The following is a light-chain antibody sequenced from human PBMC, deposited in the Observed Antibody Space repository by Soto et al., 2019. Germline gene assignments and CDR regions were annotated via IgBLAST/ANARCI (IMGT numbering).Light chain of an antibody. Sequence: EIVLTQSPATLSLSPGERATLSCRASQSVSSYLAWYQQKPGQAPRLLIYDASNRATGIPARFSGSGSGTDFTLTISSLEPEDFAVYYCQQRSNWLVTFGPGPKWISN. V-gene: IGKV3-11*01. J-gene: IGKJ3*01. CDR3: QQRSNWLVT. CDR2: DAS. CDR1: QSVSSY.